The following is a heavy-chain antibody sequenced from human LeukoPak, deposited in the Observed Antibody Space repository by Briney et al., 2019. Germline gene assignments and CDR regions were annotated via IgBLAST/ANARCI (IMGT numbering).Heavy chain of an antibody. CDR3: ARGTMVRGVIITDNNWFDP. CDR2: IIPIFGTA. J-gene: IGHJ5*02. V-gene: IGHV1-69*05. D-gene: IGHD3-10*01. Sequence: SVKVSCKASGGTFSSYAISWVRQAPGQGLEWMGGIIPIFGTANYAQKFQGRVTITTDESTSAAYMELSSLRSEDTAVYYCARGTMVRGVIITDNNWFDPWGQGTLVTVSS. CDR1: GGTFSSYA.